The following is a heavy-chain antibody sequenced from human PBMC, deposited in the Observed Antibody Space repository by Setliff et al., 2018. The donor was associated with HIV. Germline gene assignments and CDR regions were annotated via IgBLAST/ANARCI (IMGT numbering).Heavy chain of an antibody. D-gene: IGHD3-10*01. CDR1: GGSISSGDYY. CDR3: ASSGGI. CDR2: ISSRGSTI. Sequence: LSLTCTVSGGSISSGDYYWSWIRQAPGKGLEWVSYISSRGSTIYYADSVKGRFTISRDNAKNSLYLQMNSLGAEDTAVYYCASSGGIWGQGTMVTVS. V-gene: IGHV3-11*04. J-gene: IGHJ3*02.